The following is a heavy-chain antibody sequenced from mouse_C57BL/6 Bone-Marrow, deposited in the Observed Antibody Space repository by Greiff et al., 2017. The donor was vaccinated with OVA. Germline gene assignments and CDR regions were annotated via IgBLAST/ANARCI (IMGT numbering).Heavy chain of an antibody. J-gene: IGHJ2*01. Sequence: ESGPGMVKPSQSLSLTCTVTGYSITSGYDWHWIRHFPGNKLEWMGYISYSGSTNYNPSLKSRISITHDTSKNHFFLKLNSVTTEDTATYNCARKLRFYYFDYWGQGTTLTVSS. V-gene: IGHV3-1*01. CDR3: ARKLRFYYFDY. CDR2: ISYSGST. CDR1: GYSITSGYD. D-gene: IGHD1-1*01.